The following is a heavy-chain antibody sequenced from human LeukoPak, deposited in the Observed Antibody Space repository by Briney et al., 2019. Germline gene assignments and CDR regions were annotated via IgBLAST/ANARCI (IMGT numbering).Heavy chain of an antibody. J-gene: IGHJ4*02. V-gene: IGHV4-59*01. CDR2: IFHTGCT. Sequence: SETLSLTCTVSGGSINSYYWSWIRQPPGKGLEWIGYIFHTGCTNYNPSLKSRLTISVDTSKNQFNLNLSSVTAADTAVYYRASVRYGDYSLFDYWGQGTLVTVSS. D-gene: IGHD4-17*01. CDR3: ASVRYGDYSLFDY. CDR1: GGSINSYY.